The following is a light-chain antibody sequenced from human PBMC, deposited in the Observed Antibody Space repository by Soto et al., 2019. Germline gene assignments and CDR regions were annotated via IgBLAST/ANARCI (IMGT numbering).Light chain of an antibody. Sequence: DIQMTQSPSSLSASIGDRVTITCQASQDISNYLNWYQQKPGKAPKLLIYDASNLETGVPSRFSGGGSGTDFTLTISGLRPEDFATYYCQQFDNLPYTFGQGTKLDIK. CDR2: DAS. CDR1: QDISNY. CDR3: QQFDNLPYT. J-gene: IGKJ2*01. V-gene: IGKV1-33*01.